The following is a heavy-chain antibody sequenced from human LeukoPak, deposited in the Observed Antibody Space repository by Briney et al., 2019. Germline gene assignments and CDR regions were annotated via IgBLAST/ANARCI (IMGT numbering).Heavy chain of an antibody. CDR2: IIPILGIA. Sequence: GASVKVSCKASGGTFSGYAISWARHAPGQGLEWMGRIIPILGIANYAQKFQGRVTITADKSTSTAYMELSSLRSEDTAVYYCAVGLGGTTIKHNNWFDPWGQGTLVTVSS. V-gene: IGHV1-69*04. J-gene: IGHJ5*02. D-gene: IGHD3-9*01. CDR1: GGTFSGYA. CDR3: AVGLGGTTIKHNNWFDP.